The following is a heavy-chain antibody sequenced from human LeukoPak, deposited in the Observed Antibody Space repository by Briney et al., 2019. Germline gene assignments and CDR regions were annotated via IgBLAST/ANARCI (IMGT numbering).Heavy chain of an antibody. V-gene: IGHV3-64*02. Sequence: GGSLRLSCAASGFSFSSEVMHWVRQAPGKGPEYVSTITAGGDQTYDAESVKGRFTISRDNSKGTLYLRMGSLRVEDTAVYYCVRDYSATHAFDYWGQGTLVTVSS. CDR3: VRDYSATHAFDY. CDR2: ITAGGDQT. CDR1: GFSFSSEV. J-gene: IGHJ4*02. D-gene: IGHD1-26*01.